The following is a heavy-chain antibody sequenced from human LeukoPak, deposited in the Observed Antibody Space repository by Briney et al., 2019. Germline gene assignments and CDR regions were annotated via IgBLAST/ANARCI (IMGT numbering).Heavy chain of an antibody. CDR3: ARGELFCGGDCYGF. J-gene: IGHJ4*02. CDR1: GYTFTGYY. V-gene: IGHV1-2*02. CDR2: INPNSGGT. D-gene: IGHD2-21*01. Sequence: GASVKVSCKASGYTFTGYYMHWVRQAPGQGLEWMGWINPNSGGTNYAQKFQGRVTMTGDTSISTAYMELSRLRSDDTAVYYCARGELFCGGDCYGFWGQGTLVTVSS.